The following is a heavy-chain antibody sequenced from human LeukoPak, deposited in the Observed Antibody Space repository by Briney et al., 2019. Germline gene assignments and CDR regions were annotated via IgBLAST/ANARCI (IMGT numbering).Heavy chain of an antibody. Sequence: PGGSLRLSCAGSGFTLNSSWMHWVRQAPGKGPVWVAHVSPDGNLANYADSVKGRFIISRDNAKNTLFLQMNSLRAEDTAVYYCARDLSLSPDHWGQGTLVTVSS. V-gene: IGHV3-74*01. CDR2: VSPDGNLA. CDR1: GFTLNSSW. CDR3: ARDLSLSPDH. J-gene: IGHJ4*02.